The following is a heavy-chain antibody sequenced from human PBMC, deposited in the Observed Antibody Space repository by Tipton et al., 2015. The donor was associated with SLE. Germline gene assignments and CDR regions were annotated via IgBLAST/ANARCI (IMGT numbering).Heavy chain of an antibody. Sequence: GSLRLSCAASGFTFSDCYMSWIRQAPGKGLEWVSYISSSGSTIYYADSVKGRFTISRDNAKNSLYLQMNSLRAEDTAVYYCAKDLGQATAVSYFFAMDVWGQGTTVTVSS. CDR2: ISSSGSTI. D-gene: IGHD6-13*01. J-gene: IGHJ6*02. CDR3: AKDLGQATAVSYFFAMDV. CDR1: GFTFSDCY. V-gene: IGHV3-11*01.